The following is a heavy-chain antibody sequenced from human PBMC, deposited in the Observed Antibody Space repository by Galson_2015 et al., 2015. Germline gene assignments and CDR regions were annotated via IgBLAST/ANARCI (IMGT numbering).Heavy chain of an antibody. D-gene: IGHD3-22*01. CDR3: ARGGYYFRWFDP. J-gene: IGHJ5*02. V-gene: IGHV4-30-4*01. CDR2: IYYSGST. Sequence: TLSLTCTVSGASISSGDYYWSWIRQPPGKGLEWIGYIYYSGSTYSNPSLKSRVTISVDTSKNQFSLRLSSVTAADTAVYYCARGGYYFRWFDPWGQGTLVTVSS. CDR1: GASISSGDYY.